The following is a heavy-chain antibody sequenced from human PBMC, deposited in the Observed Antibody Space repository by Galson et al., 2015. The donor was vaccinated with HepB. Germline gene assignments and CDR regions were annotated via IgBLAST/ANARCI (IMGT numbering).Heavy chain of an antibody. Sequence: SLRLSCAASGFTVSSNYMSWIRQAPGKGLEWVSYISSSGSTIYYADSVKGRFAISRDNAKNSLYLQMNSLRAEDTAVYYCARSNAQYYDFWSGYRADYGMDVWGQGTLVTVSS. CDR1: GFTVSSNY. CDR3: ARSNAQYYDFWSGYRADYGMDV. CDR2: ISSSGSTI. V-gene: IGHV3-11*01. J-gene: IGHJ6*02. D-gene: IGHD3-3*01.